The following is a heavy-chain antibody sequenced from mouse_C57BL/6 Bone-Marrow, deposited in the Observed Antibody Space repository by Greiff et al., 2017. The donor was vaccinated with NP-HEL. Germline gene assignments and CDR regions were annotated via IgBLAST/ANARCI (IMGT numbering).Heavy chain of an antibody. Sequence: EVQVVESGGGLVQPGGSLKLSCAASGFTFSDYYMYWVRQTPEKRLEWVAYISNGGGSTYYPDTVKGRFTISRDNAKNTLYLKMRRLKSEDTAMYYCARHTSTMVTTWTWFAYWGQGNLVTVSA. CDR1: GFTFSDYY. D-gene: IGHD2-2*01. CDR2: ISNGGGST. CDR3: ARHTSTMVTTWTWFAY. J-gene: IGHJ3*01. V-gene: IGHV5-12*01.